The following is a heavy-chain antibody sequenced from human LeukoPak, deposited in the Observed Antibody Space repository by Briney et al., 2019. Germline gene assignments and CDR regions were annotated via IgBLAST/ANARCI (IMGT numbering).Heavy chain of an antibody. V-gene: IGHV4-39*07. CDR2: IYYSGST. J-gene: IGHJ3*02. D-gene: IGHD2-2*02. Sequence: PSETLSLTCTVSGGSISSSSYYWGWIRQPPGKGLEWIGSIYYSGSTYYNPSLKSRVTISVDTSKNQFSLKLSSVTAADTAVYYCAREFGYCSSTSCYTAGGAFDIWGQGTMVTVSS. CDR1: GGSISSSSYY. CDR3: AREFGYCSSTSCYTAGGAFDI.